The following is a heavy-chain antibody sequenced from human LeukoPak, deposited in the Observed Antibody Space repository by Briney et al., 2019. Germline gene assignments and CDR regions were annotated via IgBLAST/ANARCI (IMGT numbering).Heavy chain of an antibody. V-gene: IGHV1-18*01. CDR1: GYTFTSYG. CDR2: ISAYNGNT. CDR3: ARDLGVEVIIGYYYYGMDV. Sequence: GASVKVSCKASGYTFTSYGISWVRQAPGQGLEWMGWISAYNGNTNYAQKLQGRVTMTTDTSTSTAYMELRSLRSDDTAVYYCARDLGVEVIIGYYYYGMDVWGQGTTVTVSS. D-gene: IGHD3-10*01. J-gene: IGHJ6*02.